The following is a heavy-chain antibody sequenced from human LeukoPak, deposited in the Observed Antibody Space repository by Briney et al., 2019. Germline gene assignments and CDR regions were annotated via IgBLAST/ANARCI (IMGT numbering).Heavy chain of an antibody. CDR1: GGSFSGYY. J-gene: IGHJ4*02. CDR2: INHSGST. D-gene: IGHD2-2*01. V-gene: IGHV4-34*01. Sequence: PSETLSLTCAVSGGSFSGYYWSWGRQPPGKGLEWIGEINHSGSTNYNPSLKSRVTISVDTSKNQFSLKLSSVTAADTAVYYCARPGCSSTSCYGNFDYWGQGTLVTVSS. CDR3: ARPGCSSTSCYGNFDY.